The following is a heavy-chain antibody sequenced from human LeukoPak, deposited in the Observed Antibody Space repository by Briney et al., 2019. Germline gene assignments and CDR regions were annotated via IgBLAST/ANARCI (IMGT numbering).Heavy chain of an antibody. CDR3: AKRRTRYDSSGYPDY. CDR1: GYTFSSYA. J-gene: IGHJ4*02. CDR2: ISGSGGST. D-gene: IGHD3-22*01. Sequence: GGSLRLSCAASGYTFSSYAMSWVRQAPGKGLEWVSAISGSGGSTYYADSVKGRFTISRDNSKNTLYPQMNSLRAEDTAVYYCAKRRTRYDSSGYPDYWGQGTLVTVSS. V-gene: IGHV3-23*01.